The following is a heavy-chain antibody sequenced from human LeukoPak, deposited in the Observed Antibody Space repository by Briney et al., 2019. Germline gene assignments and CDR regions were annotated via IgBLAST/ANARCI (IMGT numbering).Heavy chain of an antibody. CDR1: GFTFSSYA. V-gene: IGHV3-23*01. Sequence: GGSLRLSCAASGFTFSSYAMSWVRQAPGKGLEWVSAISGSGGSTYYADSVKGRFTISRDNSKDTLYLQMNSLRAEDTAVYYCAKDSDSSGWYQNWFDPWGQGTLVTVSS. J-gene: IGHJ5*02. CDR2: ISGSGGST. CDR3: AKDSDSSGWYQNWFDP. D-gene: IGHD6-19*01.